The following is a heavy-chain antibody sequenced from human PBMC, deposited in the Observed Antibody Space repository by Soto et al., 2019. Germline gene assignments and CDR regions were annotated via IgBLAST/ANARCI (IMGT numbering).Heavy chain of an antibody. D-gene: IGHD3-10*01. CDR1: GYTFTSYG. J-gene: IGHJ4*02. V-gene: IGHV1-18*04. CDR2: ISAYNGNT. CDR3: ARDPYYYGSGEAHIDY. Sequence: ASVKVSCKASGYTFTSYGISWVRQAPGQGLEWMGWISAYNGNTNYAQKLQGRVTMTTDTSTSTAYMELRSLRSDDTAVYYCARDPYYYGSGEAHIDYWGQGTLVTVSS.